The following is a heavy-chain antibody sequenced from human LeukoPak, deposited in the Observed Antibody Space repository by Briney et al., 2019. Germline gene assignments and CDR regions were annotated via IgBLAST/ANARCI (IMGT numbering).Heavy chain of an antibody. CDR3: ARDPITAAGRFDP. Sequence: SQTLSLTSAISADSVSITSGAWNWVRQSPTSGLEWLGRTYYSSTWYKHYAACVKSRLTITPETSQNKFNLPLKSLTPEDTAVYYCARDPITAAGRFDPWGQGNLVTVSS. J-gene: IGHJ5*02. CDR2: TYYSSTWYK. D-gene: IGHD6-13*01. CDR1: ADSVSITSGA. V-gene: IGHV6-1*01.